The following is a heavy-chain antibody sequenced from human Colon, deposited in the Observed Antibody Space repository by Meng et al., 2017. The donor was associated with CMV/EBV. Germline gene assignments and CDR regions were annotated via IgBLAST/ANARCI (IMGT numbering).Heavy chain of an antibody. D-gene: IGHD2-21*01. V-gene: IGHV4-34*01. Sequence: GSLRLSCAVYGGSFSGYYWSWIRQPPGKGLEWIGEINHSGSTNYNPSLKSRVTISVDTSKNQFSLKLSSVTAADTAVYYCVRGRVMYGMDVWGQGTTVTVSS. J-gene: IGHJ6*02. CDR3: VRGRVMYGMDV. CDR2: INHSGST. CDR1: GGSFSGYY.